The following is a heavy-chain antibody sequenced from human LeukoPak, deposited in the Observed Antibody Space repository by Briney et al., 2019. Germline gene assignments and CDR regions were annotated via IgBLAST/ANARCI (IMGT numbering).Heavy chain of an antibody. CDR2: IKQDGSKK. CDR1: GFTFSSYW. CDR3: ARGITSGWSRPPRYYFDY. D-gene: IGHD6-19*01. Sequence: PGGSLRLSCAASGFTFSSYWMSWVRQAPGKGLEWVANIKQDGSKKYYVDSVKGRFTISRDNAKNSLYLQMNSLRAEDTAVYYCARGITSGWSRPPRYYFDYWGQGTLVTVSS. J-gene: IGHJ4*02. V-gene: IGHV3-7*01.